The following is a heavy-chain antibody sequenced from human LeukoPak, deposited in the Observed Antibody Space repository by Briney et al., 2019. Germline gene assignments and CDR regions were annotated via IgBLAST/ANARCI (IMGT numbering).Heavy chain of an antibody. CDR3: ARHRKTWNELYYYVWDV. V-gene: IGHV4-59*08. J-gene: IGHJ6*01. CDR1: GDSLSSYY. D-gene: IGHD1-1*01. Sequence: PSETLSLTCSVSGDSLSSYYWSWLRQSPVKGLEWVGYIHHSGSTRYNPSPMRRVTRSHDTSHNNLSLHLSSVPAADRAVYLCARHRKTWNELYYYVWDVGGQRTT. CDR2: IHHSGST.